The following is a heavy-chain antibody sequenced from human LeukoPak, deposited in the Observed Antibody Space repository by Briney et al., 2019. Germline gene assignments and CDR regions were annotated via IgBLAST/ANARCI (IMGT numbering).Heavy chain of an antibody. CDR3: ASSLPTTYAFDI. V-gene: IGHV1-69*04. J-gene: IGHJ3*02. CDR1: GGTFSSYA. Sequence: SVKVSCKASGGTFSSYAISWVRQAPGQGLEWMGRIIPILGIANYAQKFQGRATITADKSTSTAYMELSSLRSEDTAVYYCASSLPTTYAFDIWGQGNPGHRLL. CDR2: IIPILGIA. D-gene: IGHD4-17*01.